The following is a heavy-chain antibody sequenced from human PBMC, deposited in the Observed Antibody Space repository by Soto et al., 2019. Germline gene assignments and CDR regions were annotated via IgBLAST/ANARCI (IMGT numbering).Heavy chain of an antibody. CDR2: IYPGDSDT. Sequence: GESLKISCKGSGYSFTSYWIGWVRQMPGKGLEWMGIIYPGDSDTRYSPSFQGQVTISADKSISTAYLQWSSLKASGTAMYYCARLGGSGWPYYYYYYGMDVWGQGTTVTVSS. J-gene: IGHJ6*02. CDR1: GYSFTSYW. D-gene: IGHD6-19*01. CDR3: ARLGGSGWPYYYYYYGMDV. V-gene: IGHV5-51*01.